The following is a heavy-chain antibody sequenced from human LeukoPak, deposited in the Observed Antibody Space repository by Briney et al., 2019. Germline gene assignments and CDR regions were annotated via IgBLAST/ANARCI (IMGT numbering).Heavy chain of an antibody. CDR1: GFTVSSNY. V-gene: IGHV3-53*01. CDR2: IYSGGST. J-gene: IGHJ4*02. Sequence: PGGSLRLSCAASGFTVSSNYMSWVRQAPGKGLEWVSVIYSGGSTYYADSVKGRFTISRDNSKNTLYLQMNSLRAEDTAVYYCASLWFGEPYDYWGQGTLVTVSS. D-gene: IGHD3-10*01. CDR3: ASLWFGEPYDY.